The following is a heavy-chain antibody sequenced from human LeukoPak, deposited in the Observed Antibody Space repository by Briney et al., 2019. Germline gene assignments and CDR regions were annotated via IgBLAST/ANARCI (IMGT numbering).Heavy chain of an antibody. CDR1: GFTFSSSG. D-gene: IGHD5-18*01. CDR2: ISDSGRST. V-gene: IGHV3-23*01. CDR3: AKRDTSRQHYFDY. Sequence: GGSLRLSCEASGFTFSSSGMSWVRQAPGKGMEWVSVISDSGRSTLYADSVKGRFTISRDNSKHSLILQMNSLRAEDTAMYYCAKRDTSRQHYFDYWGQGTLVTVSS. J-gene: IGHJ4*02.